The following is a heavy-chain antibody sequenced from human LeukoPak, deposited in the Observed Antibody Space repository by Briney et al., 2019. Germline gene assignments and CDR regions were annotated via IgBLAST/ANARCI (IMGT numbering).Heavy chain of an antibody. V-gene: IGHV5-10-1*01. CDR3: ARRDRYSWYSFDY. CDR1: GYSFTSYC. J-gene: IGHJ4*02. CDR2: IDPSDSYT. Sequence: ESLKISCKGSGYSFTSYCISWGRQMPGKGLEWMGRIDPSDSYTKFSPSFQGDVTISVDKSISTAYLQWSSLKPSDTAMYYCARRDRYSWYSFDYWGQGTWSPSPQ. D-gene: IGHD6-13*01.